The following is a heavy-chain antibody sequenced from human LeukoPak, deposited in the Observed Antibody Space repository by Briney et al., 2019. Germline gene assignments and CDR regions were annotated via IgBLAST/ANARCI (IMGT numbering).Heavy chain of an antibody. CDR3: ARETYDSSGYYSAPFDY. D-gene: IGHD3-22*01. CDR1: GYTFTGYY. Sequence: GASVKVSCKASGYTFTGYYMHWVRQAPGQGLEWMGWINPNSGGTNYAQKFQGRVTMTRDTSISTAYMELSRLRSDDTAVYYCARETYDSSGYYSAPFDYWGQGTLVTVSS. CDR2: INPNSGGT. J-gene: IGHJ4*02. V-gene: IGHV1-2*02.